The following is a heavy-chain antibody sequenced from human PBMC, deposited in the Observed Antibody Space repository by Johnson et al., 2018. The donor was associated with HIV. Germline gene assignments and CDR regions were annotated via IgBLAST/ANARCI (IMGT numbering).Heavy chain of an antibody. J-gene: IGHJ3*02. Sequence: VQLVESGGGVVQPGRSLRLSCAASGFTFSSYAMHWVRQAPGKGLEWVAVISYDGSNKYYADSVNGRFTISRDNSKSTVYLQMHSLRAEDTAVYYCAKVSWEARLGDPFDIWGRGTMVIVSS. CDR2: ISYDGSNK. CDR1: GFTFSSYA. CDR3: AKVSWEARLGDPFDI. V-gene: IGHV3-30-3*01. D-gene: IGHD1-26*01.